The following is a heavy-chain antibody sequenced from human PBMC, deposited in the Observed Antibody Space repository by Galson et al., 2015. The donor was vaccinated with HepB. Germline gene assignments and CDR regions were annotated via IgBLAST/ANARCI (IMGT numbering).Heavy chain of an antibody. V-gene: IGHV1-69*13. CDR3: ARTSGYYHYADAFDI. D-gene: IGHD3-22*01. CDR2: IIPIFGTA. J-gene: IGHJ3*02. Sequence: SVKVSCKASGGTFSSYAISWVRQAPGQGLEWMGGIIPIFGTANYAQKFQGRVTITADESTSTAYMELSSLRSEDTAVYYCARTSGYYHYADAFDIWGQGTMVTVSS. CDR1: GGTFSSYA.